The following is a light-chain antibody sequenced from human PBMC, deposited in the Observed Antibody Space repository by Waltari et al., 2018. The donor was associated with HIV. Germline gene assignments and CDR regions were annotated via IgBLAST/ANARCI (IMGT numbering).Light chain of an antibody. J-gene: IGKJ1*01. V-gene: IGKV3-15*01. CDR2: GSS. Sequence: EIVMTQSPDTLSVSPGERATLSCRASQSVTTNFAWYQQNPGQAPRLLFYGSSTRATGLPDRFSGSGSGTEFTLTISCLQSEDSAVYYCQQYNHWPWTFGQGTTVEIK. CDR3: QQYNHWPWT. CDR1: QSVTTN.